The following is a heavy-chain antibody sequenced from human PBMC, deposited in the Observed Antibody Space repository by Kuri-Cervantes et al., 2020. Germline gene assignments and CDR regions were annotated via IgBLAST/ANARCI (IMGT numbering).Heavy chain of an antibody. J-gene: IGHJ1*01. Sequence: ASVKVSCKASGYTFTSYGISWVRQAPGQGLEWIGWISAYNGDTNYAQKLQGRVTMTTDTSTSTAYMELRSLRSDDTAVYYCAREGGRGVKGSFQHWGQGTLVTVSS. V-gene: IGHV1-18*01. CDR3: AREGGRGVKGSFQH. D-gene: IGHD3-10*01. CDR1: GYTFTSYG. CDR2: ISAYNGDT.